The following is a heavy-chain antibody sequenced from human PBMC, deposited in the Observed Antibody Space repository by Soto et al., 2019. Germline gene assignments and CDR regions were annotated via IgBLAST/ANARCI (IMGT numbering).Heavy chain of an antibody. CDR3: ARFGDGLDV. V-gene: IGHV1-2*02. Sequence: ASVKVSCKASGYTFTGNYVHWVRQAPGQGLEWMGWINPNSGDTDSPKRFQGRVTMTRDTSINTAYMTLSSVRSDDTAVYYCARFGDGLDVWGQGTTVTVSS. CDR2: INPNSGDT. CDR1: GYTFTGNY. J-gene: IGHJ6*02. D-gene: IGHD3-16*01.